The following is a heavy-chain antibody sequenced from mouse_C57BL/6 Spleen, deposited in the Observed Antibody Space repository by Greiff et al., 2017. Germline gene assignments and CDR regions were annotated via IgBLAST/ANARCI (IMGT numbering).Heavy chain of an antibody. J-gene: IGHJ4*01. D-gene: IGHD1-1*01. CDR3: ARNYCSSYAMDY. V-gene: IGHV1-64*01. Sequence: VQLQQPGAELVKPGASVKLSCKASGYTFTSYWMHWVKQRPGQGLEWIGMIHPNSGSTNYNEKFKSKATLTVDKSSSTAYMQLSSLTSEDSAVYYCARNYCSSYAMDYWGQGTSVTVSS. CDR1: GYTFTSYW. CDR2: IHPNSGST.